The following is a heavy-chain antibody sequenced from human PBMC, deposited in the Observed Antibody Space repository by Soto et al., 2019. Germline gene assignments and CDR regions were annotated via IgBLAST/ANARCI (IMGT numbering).Heavy chain of an antibody. CDR1: GFTVSSNY. D-gene: IGHD3-22*01. J-gene: IGHJ3*02. V-gene: IGHV3-53*01. Sequence: PGGSLRLSCAASGFTVSSNYMSWVRQAPGKGLERVSVIYSGGSTYYADSVKGRFTISRDNSKNTLYLQMNSLRAEDTAVYYCARDPSSMIEPHFDIWGQGTMVTVSS. CDR3: ARDPSSMIEPHFDI. CDR2: IYSGGST.